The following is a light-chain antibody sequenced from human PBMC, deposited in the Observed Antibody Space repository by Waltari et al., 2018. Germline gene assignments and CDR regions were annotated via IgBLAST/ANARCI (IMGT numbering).Light chain of an antibody. J-gene: IGKJ1*01. CDR3: QQYGYSPRT. Sequence: EIVLTQSPGTLSLSLGERATLTCRTSQSVSSNDLAWYQQKPGPAPRLLLYGASTRATGIPDRFSGSGSGTDFTLTISRLEPEDFAVYCCQQYGYSPRTFGQGTRVEIK. CDR1: QSVSSND. CDR2: GAS. V-gene: IGKV3-20*01.